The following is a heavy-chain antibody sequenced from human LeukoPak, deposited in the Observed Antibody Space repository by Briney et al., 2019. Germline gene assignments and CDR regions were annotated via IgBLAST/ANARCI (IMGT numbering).Heavy chain of an antibody. CDR1: GYTFTDYN. CDR3: LRHYYEYVAFDM. J-gene: IGHJ3*02. V-gene: IGHV1-8*01. Sequence: ASEKVSCKASGYTFTDYNINWVRQAPGRGLEYVGYVSPHNGDTGYAQTFQGRVTMTRDMSINTAYVELSSLRSEDTAVYYCLRHYYEYVAFDMWGQGTMVIVSS. D-gene: IGHD3-22*01. CDR2: VSPHNGDT.